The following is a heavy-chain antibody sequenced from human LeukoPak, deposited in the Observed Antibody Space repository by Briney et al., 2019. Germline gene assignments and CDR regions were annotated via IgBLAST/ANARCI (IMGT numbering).Heavy chain of an antibody. Sequence: SETLSLTCTVSGGSISGYYWSWIRQPAGKGLDWIGRIYSSGSTDYNPSLKSRVTMSVDTSKNQFSLKVRSVTAADTAVYYCARDAKGSTSHDYMDVWGKGTTVTVSS. CDR2: IYSSGST. J-gene: IGHJ6*03. D-gene: IGHD6-6*01. CDR3: ARDAKGSTSHDYMDV. V-gene: IGHV4-4*07. CDR1: GGSISGYY.